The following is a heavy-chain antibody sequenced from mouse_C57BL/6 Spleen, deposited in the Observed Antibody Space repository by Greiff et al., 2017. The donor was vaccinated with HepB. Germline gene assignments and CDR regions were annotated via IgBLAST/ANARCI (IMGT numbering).Heavy chain of an antibody. Sequence: EVQVVESGGGLVKPGGSLKLSCAASGFTFSSYAMSWVRQTPEKRLEWVATISDGGSYTYYPDNVKGRFTISRDNAKNNLYLQMSHLKSEDTAMYYCARALYYSNYFDYWGQGTTLTVSS. V-gene: IGHV5-4*01. CDR2: ISDGGSYT. CDR3: ARALYYSNYFDY. D-gene: IGHD2-5*01. J-gene: IGHJ2*01. CDR1: GFTFSSYA.